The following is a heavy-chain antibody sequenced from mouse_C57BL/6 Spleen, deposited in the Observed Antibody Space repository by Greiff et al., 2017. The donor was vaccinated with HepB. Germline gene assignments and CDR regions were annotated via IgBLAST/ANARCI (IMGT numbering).Heavy chain of an antibody. D-gene: IGHD2-4*01. CDR2: ISYDGSN. J-gene: IGHJ4*01. CDR3: ARDRDDYPYAMDY. V-gene: IGHV3-6*01. Sequence: EVKLQESGPGLVKPSQSLSLTCSVTGYSITSGYYWNWIRQFPGNKLEWMGYISYDGSNNYNPSLKNRISITRDTSKNQFFLKLNSVTTEDTATYYCARDRDDYPYAMDYWGQGTSVTVSS. CDR1: GYSITSGYY.